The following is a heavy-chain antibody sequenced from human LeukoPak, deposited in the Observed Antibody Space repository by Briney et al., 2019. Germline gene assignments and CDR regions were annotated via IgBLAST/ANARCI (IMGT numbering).Heavy chain of an antibody. Sequence: ASVKVSCKVSGYTFTDYYMHWVQQAPGKGLEWMGLVDPEDGETIYAEKFQGRVTITADTSTDTAYMELSSLRSEDTAVYYCARDGYYYDSSGYDYWGQGTLVTVSS. CDR3: ARDGYYYDSSGYDY. CDR2: VDPEDGET. CDR1: GYTFTDYY. J-gene: IGHJ4*02. V-gene: IGHV1-69-2*01. D-gene: IGHD3-22*01.